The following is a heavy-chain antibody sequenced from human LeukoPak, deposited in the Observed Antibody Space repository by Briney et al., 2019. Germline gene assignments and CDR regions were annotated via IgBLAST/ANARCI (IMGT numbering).Heavy chain of an antibody. CDR2: ISGSGGYT. D-gene: IGHD1-1*01. V-gene: IGHV3-23*01. CDR3: AKGARATTLDTFDI. J-gene: IGHJ3*02. CDR1: GFTFSSYA. Sequence: PGGSLRLSCAASGFTFSSYAMNWVRQAPGKGLEWVSAISGSGGYTYCADSVKGRFTISRDNSKNTLFLQMNSLRAEDTAVYYCAKGARATTLDTFDIWGQGTMVTVSS.